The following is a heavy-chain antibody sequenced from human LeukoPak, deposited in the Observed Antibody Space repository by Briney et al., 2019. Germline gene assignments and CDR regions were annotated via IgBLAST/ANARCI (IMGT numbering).Heavy chain of an antibody. CDR3: ARGEVMMDY. V-gene: IGHV3-48*01. Sequence: PGGSLRLSCAASGFTFRSYNMNWVRQAPGKGLEWVSYISSSSSTIYYADSVKGRFTISRDNAKNSLYLQMNSLRAEDTAVYYCARGEVMMDYWGQGTLVTVSS. J-gene: IGHJ4*02. CDR2: ISSSSSTI. D-gene: IGHD2-21*01. CDR1: GFTFRSYN.